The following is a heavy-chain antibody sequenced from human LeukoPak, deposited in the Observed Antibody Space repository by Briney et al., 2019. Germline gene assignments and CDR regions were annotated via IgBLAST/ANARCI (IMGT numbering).Heavy chain of an antibody. Sequence: SQTLSLTCAISGDSVSTNSATWTWLRQSPSRGLEWLGRTYYRSKWYNDYAVSVKSRITINPDTSKNQFSLQLNSVTPEDTAVYYCARGKIFGVVIADYWGQGTLVTVSS. D-gene: IGHD3-3*01. CDR1: GDSVSTNSAT. CDR2: TYYRSKWYN. CDR3: ARGKIFGVVIADY. J-gene: IGHJ4*02. V-gene: IGHV6-1*01.